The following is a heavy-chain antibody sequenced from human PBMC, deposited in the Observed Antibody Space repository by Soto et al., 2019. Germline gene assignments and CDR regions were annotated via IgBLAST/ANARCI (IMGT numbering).Heavy chain of an antibody. V-gene: IGHV3-30*18. J-gene: IGHJ4*02. Sequence: QVQLVESGGGVVQPGRSLRLSCAASGFTFSSYGMHWVRQAPGKGLEWVAVISYDGSNKYYADSVKGRFTISRDNSKNTLYLQMNSLRAEDTAVYYWAKGNDFWSGFDYWGQGTLVTVSS. CDR2: ISYDGSNK. CDR1: GFTFSSYG. CDR3: AKGNDFWSGFDY. D-gene: IGHD3-3*01.